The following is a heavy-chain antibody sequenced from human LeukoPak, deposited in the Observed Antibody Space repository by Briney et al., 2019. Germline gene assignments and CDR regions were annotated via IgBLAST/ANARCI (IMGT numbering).Heavy chain of an antibody. CDR1: GDSVSSTTAA. D-gene: IGHD4/OR15-4a*01. Sequence: SQTLSLTCAISGDSVSSTTAAWNWIRQSPSRGLEWLGRTYYRSKWYTDYAVSVKSRITINPDTSKNQFSLQLNSVTPEDTAVYYCARGDPPRMVHFDYWGQGTLVTVSS. V-gene: IGHV6-1*01. CDR2: TYYRSKWYT. J-gene: IGHJ4*02. CDR3: ARGDPPRMVHFDY.